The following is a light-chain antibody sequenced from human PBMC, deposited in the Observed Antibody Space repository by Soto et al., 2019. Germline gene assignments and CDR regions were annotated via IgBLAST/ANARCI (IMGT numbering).Light chain of an antibody. CDR3: SSYAGSNNFEVV. V-gene: IGLV2-8*01. J-gene: IGLJ2*01. CDR1: SSDVGGYNY. CDR2: DVN. Sequence: QSVLTQPPSASGSPGQSVTISCTGTSSDVGGYNYVSWYQQHPGKAPKLMIYDVNKRPSGVPDRFSGSKSGNTASLTVSGLQAEDEANYYCSSYAGSNNFEVVFGGGTKVTVL.